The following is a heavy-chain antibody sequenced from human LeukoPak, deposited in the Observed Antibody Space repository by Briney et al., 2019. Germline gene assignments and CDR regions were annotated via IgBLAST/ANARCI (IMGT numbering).Heavy chain of an antibody. V-gene: IGHV3-48*03. D-gene: IGHD6-19*01. CDR1: GFTFSSYE. CDR3: VIEFGRYSGQWLVDAFDI. CDR2: ITADGTNT. Sequence: GGSLRLSCAASGFTFSSYEMNWVRQAPGKGREWVSYITADGTNTYYADSVKGRFTISRDSAKNSLYQQINSLRADDTSINYGVIEFGRYSGQWLVDAFDIWGQGAMVPVSS. J-gene: IGHJ3*02.